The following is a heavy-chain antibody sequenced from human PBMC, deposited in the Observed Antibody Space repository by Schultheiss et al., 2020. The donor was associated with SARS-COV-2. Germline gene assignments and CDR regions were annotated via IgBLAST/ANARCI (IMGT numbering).Heavy chain of an antibody. CDR3: ARAPNYYGMDV. Sequence: GGSLRLSCAASGFTFSNAWMSWVRQAPGKGLEWVSAISGSGGSTYYADSVKGRFTISRDNSKNTLYLQMNSLRAEDTAVYYCARAPNYYGMDVWGQGTTVTVSS. V-gene: IGHV3-23*01. CDR2: ISGSGGST. J-gene: IGHJ6*02. CDR1: GFTFSNAW.